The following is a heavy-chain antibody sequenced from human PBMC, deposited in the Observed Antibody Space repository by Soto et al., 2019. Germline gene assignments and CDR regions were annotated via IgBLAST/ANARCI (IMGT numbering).Heavy chain of an antibody. J-gene: IGHJ4*02. CDR1: GYTFTSYG. CDR2: ISAYNGNT. CDR3: ARDHATEGYYDFWSGYPYLVY. D-gene: IGHD3-3*01. Sequence: ASVKVSCKASGYTFTSYGISWVRQAPGQGLEWMGWISAYNGNTNYAQKLQGRVTMTTDTSTSTAYMELRSLRSDDTAVYYCARDHATEGYYDFWSGYPYLVYWGPGTLVTVSS. V-gene: IGHV1-18*01.